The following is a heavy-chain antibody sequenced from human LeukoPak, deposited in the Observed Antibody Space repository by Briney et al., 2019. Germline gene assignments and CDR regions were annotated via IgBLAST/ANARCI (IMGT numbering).Heavy chain of an antibody. CDR3: ARDLWNFYDDSGYYRDFDS. Sequence: ASVMVSCKATSRISWVRQAPGQGLEWMGWIGSYGGDTYYAQKFQGRVTVTTDTSTSTVYMELRSLRSDDTAVYYCARDLWNFYDDSGYYRDFDSWGQEPWLPSPQ. CDR2: IGSYGGDT. V-gene: IGHV1-18*01. CDR1: TSR. D-gene: IGHD3-22*01. J-gene: IGHJ5*01.